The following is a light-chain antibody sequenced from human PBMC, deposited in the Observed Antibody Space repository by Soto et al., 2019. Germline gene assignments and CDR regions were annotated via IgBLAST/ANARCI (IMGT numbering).Light chain of an antibody. V-gene: IGKV2-28*01. CDR2: LGS. CDR1: QSLLRSDGYSS. J-gene: IGKJ4*01. Sequence: DIVMTQSPVSPAVTPGQPASISCRSSQSLLRSDGYSSLDWYRQKSGQSPQLLIQLGSVRVSGVPDRCSASGAGTAFTLKISRVEAEDVGVYFCMQAPQFPPTFGGGTKVEL. CDR3: MQAPQFPPT.